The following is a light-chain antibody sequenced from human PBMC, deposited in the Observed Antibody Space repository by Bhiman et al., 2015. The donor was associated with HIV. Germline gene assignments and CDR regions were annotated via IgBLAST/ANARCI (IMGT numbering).Light chain of an antibody. J-gene: IGLJ1*01. CDR2: DVS. CDR1: NMTSVVTT. CDR3: CSYTSSSTYV. Sequence: QSALTQPASVSGSPGQSITISCTGTNMTSVVTTLSPGIANIQAHPPQVVIYDVSERPSGVSNRFSGSTSGNTASLTISGLQAEDEGDYYCCSYTSSSTYVFGTGTKVTVL. V-gene: IGLV2-14*03.